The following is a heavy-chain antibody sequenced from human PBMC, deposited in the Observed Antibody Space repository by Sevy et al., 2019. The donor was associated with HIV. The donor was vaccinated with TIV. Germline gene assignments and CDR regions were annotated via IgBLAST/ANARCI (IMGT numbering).Heavy chain of an antibody. CDR2: ISAENGHT. J-gene: IGHJ4*02. CDR3: ATKGIIAVCTLDY. Sequence: ASVKVSCKTSSYSFSTYDFIWVRQAPGQGLDWLGWISAENGHTLYAQRFQGRVTMTTETSASEVYMELRNLESDETDSYYCATKGIIAVCTLDYWGQGTLVTVSS. CDR1: SYSFSTYD. D-gene: IGHD6-13*01. V-gene: IGHV1-18*01.